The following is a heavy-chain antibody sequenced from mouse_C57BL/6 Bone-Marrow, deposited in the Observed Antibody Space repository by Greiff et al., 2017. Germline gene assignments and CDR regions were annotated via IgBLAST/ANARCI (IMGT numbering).Heavy chain of an antibody. V-gene: IGHV1-55*01. Sequence: VKLVESGAELVKPGASVKMSCKASGYTFTSYWITWVKQRPGQGLEWIGDIYPGSGSTNYNEKFKSKATLTVDTSSSTAYMQLSSLTSEDSAVYYCARQGSNYAWFAYWGQGTLVTVSA. D-gene: IGHD2-5*01. CDR3: ARQGSNYAWFAY. J-gene: IGHJ3*01. CDR2: IYPGSGST. CDR1: GYTFTSYW.